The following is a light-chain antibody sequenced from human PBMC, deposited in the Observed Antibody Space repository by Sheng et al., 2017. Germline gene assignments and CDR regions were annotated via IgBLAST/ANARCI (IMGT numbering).Light chain of an antibody. CDR3: CSYATTYTYV. CDR1: NSDVGAHNL. J-gene: IGLJ1*01. V-gene: IGLV2-23*02. Sequence: QSALTQPASVSGSPGQSITISCTGTNSDVGAHNLLAWYQRHPGKAPKLIIYGVTERPSGVSSRFSGSKSGNTASLTISGLQPEDEASYYCCSYATTYTYVFGTGTEVIVL. CDR2: GVT.